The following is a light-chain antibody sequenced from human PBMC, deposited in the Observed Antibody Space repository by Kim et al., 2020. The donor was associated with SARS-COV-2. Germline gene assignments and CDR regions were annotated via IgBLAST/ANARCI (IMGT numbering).Light chain of an antibody. V-gene: IGLV2-14*03. CDR3: SSYTSSSFYV. CDR2: DVS. Sequence: GQSLTISCTGTSSDVGTYNYVSWYQQHPGKAPKLMIYDVSNRPLGVSNRFSGSKSGNTASLTISGLQTEDEADYYCSSYTSSSFYVFGTGTKVTVL. J-gene: IGLJ1*01. CDR1: SSDVGTYNY.